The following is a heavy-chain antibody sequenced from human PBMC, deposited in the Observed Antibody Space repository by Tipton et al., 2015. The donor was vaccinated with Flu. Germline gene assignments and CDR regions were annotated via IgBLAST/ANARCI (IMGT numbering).Heavy chain of an antibody. CDR2: IWHNVRA. V-gene: IGHV4-38-2*01. J-gene: IGHJ5*02. D-gene: IGHD4-11*01. CDR1: GYPISSGYI. Sequence: GLVKPSETLSLTCSVSGYPISSGYIWAWIRQPPGKGLEFIGSIWHNVRAYYNPSLRSRVTISLDRPKNQFSLRLTSVTAADTAIYYCARRDYSNYVSEPKNWFDPWGQGTLVTVSS. CDR3: ARRDYSNYVSEPKNWFDP.